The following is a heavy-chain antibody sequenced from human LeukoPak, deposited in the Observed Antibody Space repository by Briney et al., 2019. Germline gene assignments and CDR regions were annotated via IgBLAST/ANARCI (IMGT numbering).Heavy chain of an antibody. CDR3: ARYYYGSGSYYEPPQK. Sequence: SETLSLTCTVSGGSTSSSSYYWGWIRQPPGKGLEWIGSIYYSGSTYYNPSLKSRVTISVDTSKNQFSLKLSSVTAADTAVYYCARYYYGSGSYYEPPQKWGQGTLVTVSS. V-gene: IGHV4-39*01. CDR2: IYYSGST. J-gene: IGHJ4*02. D-gene: IGHD3-10*01. CDR1: GGSTSSSSYY.